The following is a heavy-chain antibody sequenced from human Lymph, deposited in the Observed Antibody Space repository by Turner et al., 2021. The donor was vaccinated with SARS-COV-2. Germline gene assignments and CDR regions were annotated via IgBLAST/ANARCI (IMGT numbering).Heavy chain of an antibody. V-gene: IGHV1-8*01. CDR2: MNLNSGYT. D-gene: IGHD6-25*01. CDR1: GYTFTSYD. CDR3: AKGDGYPPHGLLDP. Sequence: QVQLRQSGAEVKKPGASVKVSCKASGYTFTSYDINWVRQATGQGLEWMGWMNLNSGYTGYAQKFQGRVNMTRNTSISTAYRELNSLTSDDTAVYYCAKGDGYPPHGLLDPWGQGTLVTVSS. J-gene: IGHJ5*02.